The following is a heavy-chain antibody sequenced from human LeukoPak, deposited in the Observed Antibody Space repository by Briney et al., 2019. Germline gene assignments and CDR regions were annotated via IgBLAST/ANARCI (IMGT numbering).Heavy chain of an antibody. J-gene: IGHJ3*02. CDR1: GGTFSSYA. V-gene: IGHV1-69*13. CDR2: IIPIFGTA. Sequence: ASVKVSCKASGGTFSSYAISWVRQAPGQGLEWMGGIIPIFGTANYAQKFQGRVTITADESTSTAYMELSSLRSEDTAVYYCAREVAVAGTGFAFDIWGQGTMVTVSS. CDR3: AREVAVAGTGFAFDI. D-gene: IGHD6-19*01.